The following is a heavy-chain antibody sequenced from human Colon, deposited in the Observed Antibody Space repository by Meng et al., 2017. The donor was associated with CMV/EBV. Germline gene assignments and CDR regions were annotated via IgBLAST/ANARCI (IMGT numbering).Heavy chain of an antibody. CDR3: ARDWTRGYCTNGVCYTFYYYGMDV. CDR1: GFTFSSYE. J-gene: IGHJ6*02. V-gene: IGHV3-48*03. D-gene: IGHD2-8*01. Sequence: GESLKISCAASGFTFSSYEMNWVRQAPGKGLEWVSYISSSGSTIYYADSVKGRFTISRDNAKNSLYLQMNSLRAEDTAVYYCARDWTRGYCTNGVCYTFYYYGMDVWGQGTTVTVSS. CDR2: ISSSGSTI.